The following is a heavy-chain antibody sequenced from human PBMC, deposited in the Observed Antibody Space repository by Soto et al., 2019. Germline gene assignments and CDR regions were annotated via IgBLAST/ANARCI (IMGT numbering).Heavy chain of an antibody. D-gene: IGHD1-26*01. J-gene: IGHJ5*02. Sequence: ASVKVSCKVSGYTLTELSMNWVRQAPGKGLEWMAAFDPEDGETTYAQKFQGRVTMTEDTSTDTAYMEVSGLRSEDTAVYYCATALSRVGATFGPWGQGTMVTVYS. CDR1: GYTLTELS. CDR3: ATALSRVGATFGP. V-gene: IGHV1-24*01. CDR2: FDPEDGET.